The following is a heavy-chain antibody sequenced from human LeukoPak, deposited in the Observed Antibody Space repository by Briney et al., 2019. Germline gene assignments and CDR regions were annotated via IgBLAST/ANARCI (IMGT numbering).Heavy chain of an antibody. Sequence: SETLSLTCAVYGGSFSGYYWSWIRQPPGKRLEWIGYIYYSGGTNYNPSLKSRVTISVDTSKNQFPLKLSSVTAADTAVYYCARFYYDTSAYYYVLDYWGQGILVTVSS. CDR1: GGSFSGYY. CDR3: ARFYYDTSAYYYVLDY. J-gene: IGHJ4*02. D-gene: IGHD3-22*01. V-gene: IGHV4-59*01. CDR2: IYYSGGT.